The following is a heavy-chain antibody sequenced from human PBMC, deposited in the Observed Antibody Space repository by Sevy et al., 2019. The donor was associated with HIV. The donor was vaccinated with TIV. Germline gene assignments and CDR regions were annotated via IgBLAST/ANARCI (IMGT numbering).Heavy chain of an antibody. Sequence: GGSLRLSCVASGFTFSTNSMNWVRQAPGKGLEWVSYINSCSSTTQYADSVKGRFTIFRDNAQNSLYLQMNSLRGEDTAVYYCAGGPTFLVVSDAPVGYCGQGTLVSVSS. CDR1: GFTFSTNS. CDR2: INSCSSTT. CDR3: AGGPTFLVVSDAPVGY. D-gene: IGHD2-8*02. V-gene: IGHV3-48*01. J-gene: IGHJ4*02.